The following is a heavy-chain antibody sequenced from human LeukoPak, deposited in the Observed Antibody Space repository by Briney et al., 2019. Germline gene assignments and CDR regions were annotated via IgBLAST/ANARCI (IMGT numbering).Heavy chain of an antibody. D-gene: IGHD6-19*01. CDR1: GDPITAYY. V-gene: IGHV4-4*07. J-gene: IGHJ4*02. Sequence: SETLSLNCAVSGDPITAYYLTWIRQAAGRGLEWIGRIHTSGSTNYNPSLRGRLYMSLDTSENQFSLRLSSVTAADTAVYYCATTAPSSGWSHDSWGQGTLVIVSS. CDR3: ATTAPSSGWSHDS. CDR2: IHTSGST.